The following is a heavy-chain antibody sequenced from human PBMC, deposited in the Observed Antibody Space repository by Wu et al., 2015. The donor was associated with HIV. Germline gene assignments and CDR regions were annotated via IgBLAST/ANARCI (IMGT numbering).Heavy chain of an antibody. CDR3: ARGSIIDMSTASYYYYVMDV. CDR2: IIPISDTA. J-gene: IGHJ6*02. V-gene: IGHV1-69*13. Sequence: QVQLVQSGAEVKKPGSSVKVSCKASGGTFRNHAVTWVRQAPGQGLEWMGRIIPISDTANYAQRFQGRVTITADKPTNTAYMELSSLRSDDTAVYFCARGSIIDMSTASYYYYVMDVWGQGTTVTVSS. D-gene: IGHD5-24*01. CDR1: GGTFRNHA.